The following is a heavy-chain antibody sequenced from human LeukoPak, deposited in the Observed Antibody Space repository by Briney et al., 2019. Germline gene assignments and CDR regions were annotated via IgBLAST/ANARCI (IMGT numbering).Heavy chain of an antibody. CDR3: ARGTMYYDFWSGYYYFDY. CDR2: MNPNSGNT. J-gene: IGHJ4*02. CDR1: GYTFTSYD. V-gene: IGHV1-8*03. D-gene: IGHD3-3*01. Sequence: ASVKVSCKASGYTFTSYDINWVRQATGQGLEWMGWMNPNSGNTGYAQKFQGRVTITRNTSISTAYMELSSLRSEDTAVYYCARGTMYYDFWSGYYYFDYWGQGTLVTVSS.